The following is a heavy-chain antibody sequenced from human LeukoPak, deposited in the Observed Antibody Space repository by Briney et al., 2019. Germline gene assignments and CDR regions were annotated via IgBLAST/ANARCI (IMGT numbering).Heavy chain of an antibody. Sequence: GGSLRLSCAGSGFTFSSYSMNWVRQAPGKGLEWVASISSSSSYIYYADSVKGRFTISRDNAKNSLYLQMNSLRAEDTAVYYCATYYYDSSGYYPADWGQGTLVTVSS. D-gene: IGHD3-22*01. CDR2: ISSSSSYI. CDR3: ATYYYDSSGYYPAD. V-gene: IGHV3-21*01. CDR1: GFTFSSYS. J-gene: IGHJ4*02.